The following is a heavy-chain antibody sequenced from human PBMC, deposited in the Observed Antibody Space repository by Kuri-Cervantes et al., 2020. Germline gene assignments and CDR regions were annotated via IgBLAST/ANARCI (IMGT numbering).Heavy chain of an antibody. CDR3: ARDYRWPRDSSGYHGDAFDI. J-gene: IGHJ3*02. CDR1: GGTFSSYA. CDR2: IIPIFGTA. Sequence: SVKVSCKASGGTFSSYAISWVRQAPGQGLEWMGGIIPIFGTANYAQKLQGRVTMTTDTSTSTAYMELRSLRSDDTAVYYCARDYRWPRDSSGYHGDAFDIWGQGTMVTVSS. D-gene: IGHD3-22*01. V-gene: IGHV1-69*05.